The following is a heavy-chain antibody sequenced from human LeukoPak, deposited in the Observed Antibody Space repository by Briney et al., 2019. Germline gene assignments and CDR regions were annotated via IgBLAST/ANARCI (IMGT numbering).Heavy chain of an antibody. CDR2: IGGGGRET. D-gene: IGHD3-9*01. Sequence: GGSLRLSCAASGFTFSTYAMNWVRQGPGSGLEWVSTIGGGGRETHYADSVKGRFTISRDNSKSTLYLQMNSLRAEDTAIYYCAKGQSDWLLVDYWGQGALVTVSS. CDR1: GFTFSTYA. J-gene: IGHJ4*02. V-gene: IGHV3-23*01. CDR3: AKGQSDWLLVDY.